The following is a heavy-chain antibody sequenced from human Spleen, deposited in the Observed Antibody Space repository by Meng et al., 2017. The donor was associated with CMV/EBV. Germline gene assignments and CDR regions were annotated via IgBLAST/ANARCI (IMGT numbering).Heavy chain of an antibody. J-gene: IGHJ4*02. CDR1: GFTFRSYE. CDR3: ARGDGILIFDMVYPYYFEY. D-gene: IGHD3/OR15-3a*01. Sequence: GESLKISCEVSGFTFRSYEMNWVRQAPGKGLEWISYISRSGDIIYYADSVKGRFTISRDNGKNSLYLHMDSLRAEDTAVYYCARGDGILIFDMVYPYYFEYWGQGVLVTVSS. V-gene: IGHV3-48*03. CDR2: ISRSGDII.